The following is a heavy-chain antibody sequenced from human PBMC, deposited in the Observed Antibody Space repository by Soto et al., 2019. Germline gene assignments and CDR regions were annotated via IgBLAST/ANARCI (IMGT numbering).Heavy chain of an antibody. CDR1: GYTFTNSG. V-gene: IGHV1-18*01. D-gene: IGHD3-22*01. CDR2: IGAYNGHT. Sequence: ASVKFSCKSSGYTFTNSGISWVRQAPGQGLEWMGWIGAYNGHTKYAQKLQGRVTMTTDTSTSTAYMELRSLKSDDTAVYYCAREADDDNIGYLPVRYYFCKQAWGQGTTVA. J-gene: IGHJ3*01. CDR3: AREADDDNIGYLPVRYYFCKQA.